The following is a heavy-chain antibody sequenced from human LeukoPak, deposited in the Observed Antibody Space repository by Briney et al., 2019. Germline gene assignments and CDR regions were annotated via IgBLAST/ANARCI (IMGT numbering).Heavy chain of an antibody. V-gene: IGHV3-23*01. CDR1: GFSFPYG. Sequence: GGSLRLSCEASGFSFPYGMSWVRQAPGKGLEWVSGITNSGENTYYADSVKGRFTISRDNSKNTLYLQMNSLRAEDTAVYYCAKAPYYYGSGNSYYYYYMDVWGKGTTVTISS. CDR3: AKAPYYYGSGNSYYYYYMDV. J-gene: IGHJ6*03. D-gene: IGHD3-10*01. CDR2: ITNSGENT.